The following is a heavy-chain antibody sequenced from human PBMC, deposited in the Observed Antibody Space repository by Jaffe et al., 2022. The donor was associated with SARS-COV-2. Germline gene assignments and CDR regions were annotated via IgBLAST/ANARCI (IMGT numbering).Heavy chain of an antibody. D-gene: IGHD2-15*01. CDR3: ARDLSVVAASNYYGMDV. CDR2: IYHSGST. Sequence: QVQLQESGPGLVKPSGTLSLTCAVSGGSISSSNWWSWVRQPPGKGLEWIGEIYHSGSTNYNPSLKSRVTISVDKSKNQFSLKLSSVTAADTAVYYCARDLSVVAASNYYGMDVWGQGTTVTVSS. J-gene: IGHJ6*02. V-gene: IGHV4-4*02. CDR1: GGSISSSNW.